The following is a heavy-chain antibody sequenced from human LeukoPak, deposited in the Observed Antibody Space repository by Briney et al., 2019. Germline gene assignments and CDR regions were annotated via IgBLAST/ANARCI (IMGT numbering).Heavy chain of an antibody. V-gene: IGHV3-23*01. J-gene: IGHJ4*02. CDR1: GSTFSANP. CDR3: AKDPASDGDYVGYFDY. CDR2: IGGSGGST. Sequence: GGPLNPSRPASGSTFSANPMSWATQAPGKGLDWAPPIGGSGGSTYYADSVKGRFTISRDNSKNTLYLQMNSLRAEDTAVYYCAKDPASDGDYVGYFDYWGQGTLVTVSS. D-gene: IGHD4-17*01.